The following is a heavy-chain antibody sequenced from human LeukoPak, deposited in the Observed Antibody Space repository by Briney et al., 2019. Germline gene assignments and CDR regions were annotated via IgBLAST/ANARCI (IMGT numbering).Heavy chain of an antibody. D-gene: IGHD3-22*01. CDR3: AKGYDSSGLDAFDI. Sequence: GGSLRLSCAASGFTVSTNYMSWVRQAPGKGLEWVSVIYSGGRTYYTDSVKGRFTISRDNAKNSLYLQLNSLRAEDTAVYYCAKGYDSSGLDAFDIWGQGTMVTVS. J-gene: IGHJ3*02. V-gene: IGHV3-53*01. CDR2: IYSGGRT. CDR1: GFTVSTNY.